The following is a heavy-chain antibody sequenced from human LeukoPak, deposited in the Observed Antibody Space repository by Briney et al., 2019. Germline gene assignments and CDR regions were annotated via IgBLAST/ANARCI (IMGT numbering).Heavy chain of an antibody. V-gene: IGHV5-51*01. CDR3: ARVYSGVGATPAAPFDY. Sequence: GESLEISCKGSGYSFTSYWIGWVRQMPGKGLEWMGIIYPGDSDTRYSPSFQGQVTISADKSISTAYLQWSSLKASDTAVYYCARVYSGVGATPAAPFDYWGQGTLVTVSS. J-gene: IGHJ4*02. CDR1: GYSFTSYW. D-gene: IGHD1-26*01. CDR2: IYPGDSDT.